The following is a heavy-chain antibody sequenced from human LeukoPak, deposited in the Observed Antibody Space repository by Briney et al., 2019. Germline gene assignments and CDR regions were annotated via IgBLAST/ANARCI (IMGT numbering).Heavy chain of an antibody. J-gene: IGHJ4*02. V-gene: IGHV3-23*01. CDR3: AKVAETFGLVDPFDY. CDR1: GFTFSSYA. CDR2: LSGSGDTT. D-gene: IGHD3/OR15-3a*01. Sequence: GGSLRLSCTASGFTFSSYAVSWVRQVPGKGLEWVSALSGSGDTTYYADSVKGRFTISRDNSKNTLGLQMNSLRAEDTAVYFCAKVAETFGLVDPFDYWGQGTLVTVSS.